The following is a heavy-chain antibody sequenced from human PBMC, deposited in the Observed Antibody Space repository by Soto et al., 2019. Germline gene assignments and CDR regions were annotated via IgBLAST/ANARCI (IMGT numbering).Heavy chain of an antibody. D-gene: IGHD1-26*01. CDR1: GFTFSSYG. J-gene: IGHJ4*02. V-gene: IGHV3-30*18. Sequence: ESGGGGVQPGGSLSLSFAAPGFTFSSYGMTWVRQAPGKGLEWVAVISYDGSNKYYADSVKGRFTISRDNSKNTLYLQMNSLRAEDTAVYYCAKSESGSYPEYWGQGTLVTVSS. CDR3: AKSESGSYPEY. CDR2: ISYDGSNK.